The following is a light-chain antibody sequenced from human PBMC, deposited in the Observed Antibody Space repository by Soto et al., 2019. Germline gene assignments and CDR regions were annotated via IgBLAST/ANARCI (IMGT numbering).Light chain of an antibody. V-gene: IGKV3D-20*01. J-gene: IGKJ1*01. CDR1: QSVSSSY. CDR2: DAS. CDR3: QQYGSSPKT. Sequence: ETVLTQSPATLSLSPGKRATLSCGASQSVSSSYLAWYQQKPRLAPRLLIYDASSRATGIPARFSGSGSGTDFTLTIFRLGPVDLAVYYCQQYGSSPKTCGQGTKVDIK.